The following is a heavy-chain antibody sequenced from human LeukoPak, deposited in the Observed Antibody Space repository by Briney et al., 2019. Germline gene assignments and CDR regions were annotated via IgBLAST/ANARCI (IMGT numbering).Heavy chain of an antibody. CDR1: GGSIISSSHY. J-gene: IGHJ5*02. CDR2: IYYSGFT. V-gene: IGHV4-39*07. CDR3: ARVVTMVRGVSQNWFDP. Sequence: SETLSLTCTVPGGSIISSSHYWGWVRQPPGKGLEWIGRIYYSGFTFYNPSLRSRALISVDTSQNQFSLRLSSVTAADTALYFCARVVTMVRGVSQNWFDPWGHGTLVTVSS. D-gene: IGHD3-10*01.